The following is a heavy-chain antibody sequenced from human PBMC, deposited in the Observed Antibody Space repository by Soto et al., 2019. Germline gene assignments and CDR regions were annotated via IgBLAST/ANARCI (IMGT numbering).Heavy chain of an antibody. CDR2: ISSSSSYI. CDR3: ARDPRGYDFWSGYGDYYYYYMDV. J-gene: IGHJ6*03. V-gene: IGHV3-21*01. CDR1: GFTFSSYS. D-gene: IGHD3-3*01. Sequence: GGSLRLSCAASGFTFSSYSMNWVRQAPGKGLEWVSSISSSSSYICYADSVKGRFTISRDNAKNSLYLQMNSLRAEDTAVYYCARDPRGYDFWSGYGDYYYYYMDVWGKGTTVTVSS.